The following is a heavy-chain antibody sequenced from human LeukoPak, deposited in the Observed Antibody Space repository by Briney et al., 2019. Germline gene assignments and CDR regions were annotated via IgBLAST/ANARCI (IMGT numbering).Heavy chain of an antibody. D-gene: IGHD2-2*01. V-gene: IGHV3-21*01. J-gene: IGHJ4*02. CDR2: ISSSSSYI. CDR1: GFTVSSNS. Sequence: GGSLRLSCTVSGFTVSSNSMNWVRQAPGKGLEWVSSISSSSSYIYYADSVKGRFTISRDNAKNSLYLQMNSLRAEDTAVYYCAREVVPAAMPDYWGQGTLVTVSS. CDR3: AREVVPAAMPDY.